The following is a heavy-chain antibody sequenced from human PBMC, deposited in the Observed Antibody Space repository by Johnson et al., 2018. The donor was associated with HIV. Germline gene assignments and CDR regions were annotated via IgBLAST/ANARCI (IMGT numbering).Heavy chain of an antibody. CDR1: GFTFSDYS. CDR3: ARGYTWNDVSI. V-gene: IGHV3-30*01. CDR2: ISNDGSNT. Sequence: QEQLEESGGNVVQPGRSQRLSCAASGFTFSDYSMHWVRQAPGKGLEWVAIISNDGSNTYFADSVKGRFTISRDNFKNTVYLQMNSLRTVDTAVYYCARGYTWNDVSIWGQGTMVTVSS. J-gene: IGHJ3*02. D-gene: IGHD1-1*01.